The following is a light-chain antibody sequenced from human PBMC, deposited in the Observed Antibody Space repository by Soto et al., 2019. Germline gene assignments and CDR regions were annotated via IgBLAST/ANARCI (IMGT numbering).Light chain of an antibody. V-gene: IGKV1-39*01. CDR2: AAS. Sequence: DIQMTQSPSSLSASVGDRVTITCRASQSISSYLNWYQQKPGKAPKLLIYAASSLQSGVPSRFSGSGSGTDFTLTISSLQPEDVATYYCQQGYSTLITFGPGTKVDIK. J-gene: IGKJ3*01. CDR1: QSISSY. CDR3: QQGYSTLIT.